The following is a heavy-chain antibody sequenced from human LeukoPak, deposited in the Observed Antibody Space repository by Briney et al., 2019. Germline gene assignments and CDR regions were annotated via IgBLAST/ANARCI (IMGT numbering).Heavy chain of an antibody. J-gene: IGHJ4*02. D-gene: IGHD3-3*01. CDR2: ISGSGGST. Sequence: GGSLRLSCAASGFTFSSYAMSWVRQAPGKGLEWVSAISGSGGSTYYADSVKGRFTISRDNSKNTLYLQMNSLRAEDTAVYYCAKESTLLRFLEWLLFHTYLDYWGQGTLVTVSS. CDR3: AKESTLLRFLEWLLFHTYLDY. CDR1: GFTFSSYA. V-gene: IGHV3-23*01.